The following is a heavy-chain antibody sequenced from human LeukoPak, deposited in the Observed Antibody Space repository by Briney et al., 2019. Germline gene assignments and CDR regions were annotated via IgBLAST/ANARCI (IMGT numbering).Heavy chain of an antibody. Sequence: GGSLRLSCAASGFTVSSNYMSWVRQAPGKGLEWVSVIYSGGSTYYADSVKGRFTISRDNSKNTLYLQMNSLRAEDTAVYYCAKDYADYYDSSGYPSLYFQHWGQGTLVTVSS. CDR1: GFTVSSNY. V-gene: IGHV3-66*01. J-gene: IGHJ1*01. CDR3: AKDYADYYDSSGYPSLYFQH. D-gene: IGHD3-22*01. CDR2: IYSGGST.